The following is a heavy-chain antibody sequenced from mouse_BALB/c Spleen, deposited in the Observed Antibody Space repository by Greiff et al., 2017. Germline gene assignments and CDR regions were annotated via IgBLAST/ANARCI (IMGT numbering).Heavy chain of an antibody. J-gene: IGHJ3*01. V-gene: IGHV3-2*02. CDR1: GYSITSDYA. D-gene: IGHD1-1*02. CDR2: ISYSGST. CDR3: ARDYGFAY. Sequence: EVKLQESGPGLVKPSQSLSLTCTVTGYSITSDYAWNWIRQFPGNKLEWMGYISYSGSTSYNPSLKSRISITRDTSKNQFFLQLNSVTTEDTATYYCARDYGFAYWGQGTLVTVSA.